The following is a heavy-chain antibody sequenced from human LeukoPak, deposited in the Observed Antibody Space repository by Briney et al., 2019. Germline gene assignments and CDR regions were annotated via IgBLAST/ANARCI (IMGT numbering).Heavy chain of an antibody. CDR2: IRNDGGIT. J-gene: IGHJ4*02. D-gene: IGHD3/OR15-3a*01. CDR3: AKDLGR. V-gene: IGHV3-30*02. Sequence: GGSLRLSCAASGFTFSTYGMHWVRQAPGKGLEWVAFIRNDGGITYYADSVKGRFTISRDNSKNTLYLQMNRLRSDDTAVYYCAKDLGRWGQGTLVTVSP. CDR1: GFTFSTYG.